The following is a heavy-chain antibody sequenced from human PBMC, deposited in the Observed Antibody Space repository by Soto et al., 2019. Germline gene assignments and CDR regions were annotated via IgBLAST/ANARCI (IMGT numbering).Heavy chain of an antibody. CDR3: ARDLYSSSWCNRWLDP. J-gene: IGHJ5*02. CDR1: GYTFTGCY. D-gene: IGHD6-13*01. Sequence: ASVKVSCKASGYTFTGCYMHWVRQAPGRGLEWMGWINPNSGGTNNAQKFQGRVTMTRDTSISKAYIELSRLRSDDTAVYYCARDLYSSSWCNRWLDPWVQGTMVTVSS. V-gene: IGHV1-2*02. CDR2: INPNSGGT.